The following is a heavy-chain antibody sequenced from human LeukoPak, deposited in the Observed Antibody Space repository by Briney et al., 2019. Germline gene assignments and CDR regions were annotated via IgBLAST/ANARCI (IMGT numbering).Heavy chain of an antibody. D-gene: IGHD3-16*02. CDR2: INHSGST. V-gene: IGHV4-34*01. Sequence: SETLSLTCAVYGGSFSGYYWSWIRQPPGKGLEWIGEINHSGSTNYNPSLKSRVTISVDTSKNQFSLKLSSVTAADTAVYYCARAYRTNGYSFSFDYWGQGTLVTVSS. CDR3: ARAYRTNGYSFSFDY. CDR1: GGSFSGYY. J-gene: IGHJ4*02.